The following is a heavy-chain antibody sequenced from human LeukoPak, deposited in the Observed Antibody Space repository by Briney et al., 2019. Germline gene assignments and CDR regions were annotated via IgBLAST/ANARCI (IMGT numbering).Heavy chain of an antibody. D-gene: IGHD2/OR15-2a*01. CDR3: ARAGYYGDDAFDL. Sequence: AGSLRLSCVASGFIIVSYWMSWVRQAPGKGLEWVANIRQDGSEKYYVDSVKGRLTISRDNAKNSLYLQMNNLTAADTSIYYCARAGYYGDDAFDLWGQGTRVTVSS. CDR1: GFIIVSYW. J-gene: IGHJ3*01. CDR2: IRQDGSEK. V-gene: IGHV3-7*01.